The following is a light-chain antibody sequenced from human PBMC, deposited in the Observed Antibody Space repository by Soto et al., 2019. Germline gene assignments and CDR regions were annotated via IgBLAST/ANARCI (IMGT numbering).Light chain of an antibody. Sequence: IVISHSPDPLSLSLCEMATINCKSIQSFFSNSKNRNHLSWYQQKPGQPPKLLIYWATTRESGVPDRFSGSGSGTDVTLTVSGLQADDVAIDYCHQYFRSPITFGGGTKVDIK. CDR2: WAT. V-gene: IGKV4-1*01. CDR3: HQYFRSPIT. J-gene: IGKJ4*01. CDR1: QSFFSNSKNRNH.